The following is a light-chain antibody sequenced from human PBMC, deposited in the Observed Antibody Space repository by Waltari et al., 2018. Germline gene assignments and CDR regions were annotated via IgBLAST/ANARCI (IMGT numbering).Light chain of an antibody. Sequence: EVVLTQTPRTLSLSQGAGVTLSCRASQSISRALTCYQQKPGQAPRLPLYGAPTRATGIPDRCIGGGSGTDFSLTISILDPDDFAVYYCQHYVRLPVTFGEGTTVEIK. CDR3: QHYVRLPVT. J-gene: IGKJ1*01. V-gene: IGKV3-20*01. CDR1: QSISRA. CDR2: GAP.